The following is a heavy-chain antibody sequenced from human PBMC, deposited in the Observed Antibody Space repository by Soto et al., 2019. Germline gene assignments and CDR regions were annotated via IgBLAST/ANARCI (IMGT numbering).Heavy chain of an antibody. V-gene: IGHV5-51*01. CDR3: KRQVRGDFWSGYSYYYYYAMDV. CDR1: GYSFTSYW. Sequence: GESLKISCKGSGYSFTSYWIGWLRQMPGKGLEWMGIIYPCDSDTRYSPSFQGQVTISADKSISTAYLQWSSLKASDTAMYYCKRQVRGDFWSGYSYYYYYAMDVWGKGTKLTVSS. J-gene: IGHJ6*04. D-gene: IGHD3-3*01. CDR2: IYPCDSDT.